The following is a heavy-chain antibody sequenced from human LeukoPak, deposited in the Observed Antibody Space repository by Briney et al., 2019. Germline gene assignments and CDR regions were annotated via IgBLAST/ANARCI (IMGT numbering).Heavy chain of an antibody. CDR2: IHYSGTT. Sequence: SETLSLTCTVSGDSITGFYWNWIRQPPGKGLEWIGYIHYSGTTNYNPSLKSRVSISVDTSKTQFSLKLSSVTAADTAVYYCARSPRDYYDSSASAFDIWGQGTMVTVSS. V-gene: IGHV4-59*01. J-gene: IGHJ3*02. CDR3: ARSPRDYYDSSASAFDI. D-gene: IGHD3-22*01. CDR1: GDSITGFY.